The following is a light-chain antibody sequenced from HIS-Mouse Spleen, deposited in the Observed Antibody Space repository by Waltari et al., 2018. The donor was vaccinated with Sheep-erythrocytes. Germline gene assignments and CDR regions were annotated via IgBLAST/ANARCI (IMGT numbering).Light chain of an antibody. CDR2: EGS. CDR1: SSDVGSYNL. V-gene: IGLV2-23*01. J-gene: IGLJ3*02. Sequence: QSALTQPASVSGSPGQSITISCTGTSSDVGSYNLVSWYQQHPGKAPKLMIYEGSKRPSGVSNRFSGSKSCNTASLTISGLQAEDEADYYCCSYAGSSTPVFGGGTKLTVL. CDR3: CSYAGSSTPV.